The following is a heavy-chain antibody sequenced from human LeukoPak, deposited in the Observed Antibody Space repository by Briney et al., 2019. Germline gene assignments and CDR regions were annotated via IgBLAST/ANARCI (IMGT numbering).Heavy chain of an antibody. Sequence: SVKVSCKASGGTFSTYAVSWVRQAPGQGLEWMGGIIPISGSAKYTQKFQGRVTITTDESTNTAYMELRSLRSEDTAVYYCATTMGYLDYCSGGTCYSMLDWGQGTLVTVFS. CDR2: IIPISGSA. D-gene: IGHD2-15*01. J-gene: IGHJ4*02. CDR1: GGTFSTYA. CDR3: ATTMGYLDYCSGGTCYSMLD. V-gene: IGHV1-69*05.